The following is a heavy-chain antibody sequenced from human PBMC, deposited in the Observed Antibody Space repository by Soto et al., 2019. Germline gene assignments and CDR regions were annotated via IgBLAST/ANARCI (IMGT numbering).Heavy chain of an antibody. J-gene: IGHJ4*02. CDR3: ARARDSGSYYKSSDY. V-gene: IGHV3-30-3*01. CDR1: GFTFSSYA. CDR2: ISNDGDNK. Sequence: ESGGGVVQPGRSLRLSCAASGFTFSSYAMYWVRQAPGKGVEWVAVISNDGDNKNCADSVKGRFTISRDNSKNTLYLQMNSLRVEDTAVYYCARARDSGSYYKSSDYWGQGTLVTVSS. D-gene: IGHD3-10*01.